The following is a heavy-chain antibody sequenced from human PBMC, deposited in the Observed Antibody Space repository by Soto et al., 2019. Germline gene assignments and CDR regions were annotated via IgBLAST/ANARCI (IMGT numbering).Heavy chain of an antibody. CDR1: GASFAAYY. J-gene: IGHJ6*02. V-gene: IGHV4-34*01. CDR3: ARGYYFDSSGFFYSQFYAMDV. CDR2: ISHTGSA. Sequence: SETLSLTCTVSGASFAAYYWTWVRQPPGKGLEWIGEISHTGSANYNPSLQSRVTISAITSKSQFSLKLTSVTAADTAVYYCARGYYFDSSGFFYSQFYAMDVWGQGTTVTVSS. D-gene: IGHD3-22*01.